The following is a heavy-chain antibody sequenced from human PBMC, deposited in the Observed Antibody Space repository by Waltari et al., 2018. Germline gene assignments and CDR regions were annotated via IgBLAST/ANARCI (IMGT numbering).Heavy chain of an antibody. J-gene: IGHJ4*02. Sequence: QLVESGGGLVQPGGSRRLSCVASGFSFSSHWMHWVRQAPGKGLVWVSRINGDGSSIRYADSVRGRFTISRDNAKNTLYLEMNSLRAEDTGVYFCARVSPVEMSYYWGQGTLVAVSS. CDR3: ARVSPVEMSYY. V-gene: IGHV3-74*01. CDR1: GFSFSSHW. CDR2: INGDGSSI.